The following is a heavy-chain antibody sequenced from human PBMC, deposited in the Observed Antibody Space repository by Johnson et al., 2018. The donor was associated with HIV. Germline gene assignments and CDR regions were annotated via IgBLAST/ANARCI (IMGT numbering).Heavy chain of an antibody. CDR1: GFTVSSNY. V-gene: IGHV3-66*01. CDR2: IYSGGRT. Sequence: VQLVESGGGLVQPGGYLRLSCAASGFTVSSNYMSWVRQAPGKGLEWVSIIYSGGRTSYEASVKGRFTISTDTSKNTLYLQMNALRAEDTAVYYCAISLPRPGWGDAFDIWGQGPMVTVSS. D-gene: IGHD3-16*01. J-gene: IGHJ3*02. CDR3: AISLPRPGWGDAFDI.